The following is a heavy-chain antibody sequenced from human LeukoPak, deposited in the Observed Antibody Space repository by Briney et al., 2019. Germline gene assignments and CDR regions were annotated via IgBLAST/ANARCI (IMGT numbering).Heavy chain of an antibody. Sequence: SETLSLTCTVSGGSISSGGYYWSWIRQPPGKGLEWIGYIYHSGSTYYNPSLKSRVTISVDRSKNQFSLKLSSVTAADTAVYYCARGAPGGDFWIGQDYYYYMDVWGKGPTVTVSS. CDR2: IYHSGST. CDR1: GGSISSGGYY. J-gene: IGHJ6*03. V-gene: IGHV4-30-2*01. D-gene: IGHD3-3*01. CDR3: ARGAPGGDFWIGQDYYYYMDV.